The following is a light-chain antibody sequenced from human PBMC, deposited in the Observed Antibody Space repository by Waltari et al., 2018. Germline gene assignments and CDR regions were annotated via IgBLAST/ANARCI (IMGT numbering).Light chain of an antibody. CDR2: AAS. J-gene: IGKJ2*01. Sequence: DIQLTQSPSFLSASVGDRVTITCRASQGINIYLAWYKQKPGKAPKLLIYAASTLQSGVPSRFSGSGSGTEFTLTISSLQPEDFATYYCQQLNSYPVTFGQGTKLEIK. CDR1: QGINIY. CDR3: QQLNSYPVT. V-gene: IGKV1-9*01.